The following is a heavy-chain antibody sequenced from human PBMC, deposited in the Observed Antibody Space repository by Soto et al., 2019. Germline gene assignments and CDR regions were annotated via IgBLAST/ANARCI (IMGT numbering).Heavy chain of an antibody. D-gene: IGHD5-18*01. J-gene: IGHJ6*02. Sequence: GGSLRLSCAASGFTFSSYGMHWVRQAPGKGLEWVAVIWYDGSNKYYADSVKGRFTISRDNSKNTLYLQMNSLRAEDTAVYYCARVGYSYGSPETYYYYGMDVWGQGTTVTVSS. CDR1: GFTFSSYG. CDR3: ARVGYSYGSPETYYYYGMDV. CDR2: IWYDGSNK. V-gene: IGHV3-33*01.